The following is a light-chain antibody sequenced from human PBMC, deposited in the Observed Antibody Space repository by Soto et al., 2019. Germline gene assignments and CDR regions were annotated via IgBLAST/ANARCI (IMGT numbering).Light chain of an antibody. CDR3: SSYAGSISVV. CDR1: SSDVGGYNY. J-gene: IGLJ2*01. V-gene: IGLV2-8*01. Sequence: QSALTQPPSASGSPGQSVTISCTGTSSDVGGYNYVSWYQQHPGKAPKLMIYEDSKRPSGVPDRFSGSKSGNTASLTVSGLQAEDEADYYCSSYAGSISVVFGGGTKLTVL. CDR2: EDS.